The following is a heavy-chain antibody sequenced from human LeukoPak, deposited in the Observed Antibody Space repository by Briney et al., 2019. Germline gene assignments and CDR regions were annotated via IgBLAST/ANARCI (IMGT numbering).Heavy chain of an antibody. CDR1: GFTVSSNY. J-gene: IGHJ4*02. CDR3: AKEGDNTGYRYFDD. D-gene: IGHD3-22*01. V-gene: IGHV3-53*01. CDR2: IYSGGST. Sequence: GGSLRLSCAASGFTVSSNYMRCVPQAPGKGREGVSVIYSGGSTYYADSGKGRFTISRENSKNTLYLQMHSLRAEDTAVYYCAKEGDNTGYRYFDDWGQGTLVTVSS.